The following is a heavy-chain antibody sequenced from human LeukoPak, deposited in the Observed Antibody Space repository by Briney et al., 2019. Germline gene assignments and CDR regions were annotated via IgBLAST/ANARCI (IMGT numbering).Heavy chain of an antibody. Sequence: SETLSLTCTVSGGSIHSYYWSWVRQPPGKGLEWIGYISYSGSTYYNPSLKSRVTISLGTSKNQFSLRLTSVTAADTAMYYCARGRNDFDYWGQGTLVTVSS. CDR2: ISYSGST. J-gene: IGHJ4*02. CDR3: ARGRNDFDY. V-gene: IGHV4-59*13. D-gene: IGHD1-1*01. CDR1: GGSIHSYY.